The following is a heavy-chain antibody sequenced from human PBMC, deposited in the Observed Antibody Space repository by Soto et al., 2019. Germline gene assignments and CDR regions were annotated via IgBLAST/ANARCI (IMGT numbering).Heavy chain of an antibody. CDR2: IYRDDDK. J-gene: IGHJ6*02. CDR1: GFSLSTGGVG. CDR3: AHSRCGGDCLQSYSSHYYYGMDV. V-gene: IGHV2-5*02. Sequence: QITLKESGPSLVKPTQTLTLTCTFSGFSLSTGGVGVGWISQPPGKALEWLALIYRDDDKRYSPSLRSRLTVTKDTSKNQVVLTMTNRDPLDTATYYCAHSRCGGDCLQSYSSHYYYGMDVWGQGTTVTVSS. D-gene: IGHD2-21*02.